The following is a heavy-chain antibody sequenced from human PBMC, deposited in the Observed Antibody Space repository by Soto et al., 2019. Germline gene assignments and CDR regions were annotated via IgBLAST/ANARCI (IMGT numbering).Heavy chain of an antibody. CDR3: ARGGGTILAPLP. CDR2: INPNSGAT. Sequence: ASVKVSLKGSGYTYTGYFMHWGRQAPGQGLEWMGWINPNSGATKYAQKFQGRVTLSRDTSISTAYMELSGLRSDDTAVYYCARGGGTILAPLPWGQGTPVTVSS. CDR1: GYTYTGYF. J-gene: IGHJ5*02. V-gene: IGHV1-2*02. D-gene: IGHD3-3*01.